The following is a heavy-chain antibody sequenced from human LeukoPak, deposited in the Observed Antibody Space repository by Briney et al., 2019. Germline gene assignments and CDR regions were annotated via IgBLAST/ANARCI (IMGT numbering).Heavy chain of an antibody. CDR1: GGSISSYY. J-gene: IGHJ4*02. CDR2: IYYSGNS. Sequence: SETLSLTCTVSGGSISSYYWNWIRQPPGKGLEWIGYIYYSGNSNYNPSLKSRVTISVDTSKNQFSLKLNSVTAADTAVYYCTTRDSSSWYFAGYWGQGTLVTVSS. V-gene: IGHV4-59*01. D-gene: IGHD6-13*01. CDR3: TTRDSSSWYFAGY.